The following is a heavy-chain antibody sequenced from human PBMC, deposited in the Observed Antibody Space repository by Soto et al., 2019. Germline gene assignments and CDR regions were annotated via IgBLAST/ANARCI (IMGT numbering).Heavy chain of an antibody. J-gene: IGHJ4*02. D-gene: IGHD3-22*01. V-gene: IGHV3-48*02. CDR1: GFTFSSHS. CDR3: ARDSMEYESSGYYLYSHX. CDR2: IGSSSITI. Sequence: PWGSLRLSFAASGFTFSSHSMNWVRQAPGKGLEGVSYIGSSSITIYYADSVKVRFTISRDNDKDSLYLQMNSLRDEDTAVYYCARDSMEYESSGYYLYSHXWGQATLVTVSX.